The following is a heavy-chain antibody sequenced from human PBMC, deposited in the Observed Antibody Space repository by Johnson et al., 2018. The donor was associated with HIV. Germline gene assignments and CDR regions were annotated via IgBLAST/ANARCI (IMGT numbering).Heavy chain of an antibody. CDR2: ISYDGSNK. J-gene: IGHJ3*02. Sequence: QEQLVESGGGVVQPGRSLRLSCAASGFTLSSYGMHWVRQAPGKGLEWVTVISYDGSNKYYADSVKGRFTISRDNSKNTLFLQMNSLGPEDTAVYYCAKGRAQHLDGGAFDIWGQGTMVTVSS. V-gene: IGHV3-30*18. CDR3: AKGRAQHLDGGAFDI. CDR1: GFTLSSYG. D-gene: IGHD6-13*01.